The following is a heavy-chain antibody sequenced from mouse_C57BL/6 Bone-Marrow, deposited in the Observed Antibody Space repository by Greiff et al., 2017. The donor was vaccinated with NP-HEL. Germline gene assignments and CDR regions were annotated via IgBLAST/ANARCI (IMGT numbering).Heavy chain of an antibody. CDR3: ARGGLIYDGYFYAMDY. V-gene: IGHV1-59*01. Sequence: QVQLKQPGAELVRPGTSVKLSCKASGYTFTSYWMHWVKQRPGQGLEWIGVIDPSDSYTNYNQKFKGKATLTVDTSSSTAYKQLSSLTSEDSAVYYCARGGLIYDGYFYAMDYWGQGTSVTVSS. D-gene: IGHD2-3*01. J-gene: IGHJ4*01. CDR2: IDPSDSYT. CDR1: GYTFTSYW.